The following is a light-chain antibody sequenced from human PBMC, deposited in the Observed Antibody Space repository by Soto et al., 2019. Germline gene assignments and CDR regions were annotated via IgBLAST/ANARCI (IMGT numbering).Light chain of an antibody. Sequence: QLVLTQPRSVSGSHGQSVTISCTGTSSDVGGYNYVSWYQQHPGKAPKLMIYDVSERPSGVPDRFSGSKSGNTASLTISGLQAEDEADYYCCSYAGSFYVFGTGTKVTVL. V-gene: IGLV2-11*01. J-gene: IGLJ1*01. CDR2: DVS. CDR3: CSYAGSFYV. CDR1: SSDVGGYNY.